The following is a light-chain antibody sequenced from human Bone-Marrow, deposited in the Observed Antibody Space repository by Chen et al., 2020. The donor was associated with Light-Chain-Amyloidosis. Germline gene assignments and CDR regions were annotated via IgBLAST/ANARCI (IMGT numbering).Light chain of an antibody. CDR3: QVWDRSSDRPV. CDR1: NMGSTS. J-gene: IGLJ3*02. CDR2: DDS. Sequence: SYVLTQPSSGSVAPGQTATIACGGNNMGSTSVHWYQQTPGQAPLLVVDDDSDRPSGIPERLAGTNSGNTATLTISRVEAGDEADYYWQVWDRSSDRPVFGGGTKLTVL. V-gene: IGLV3-21*02.